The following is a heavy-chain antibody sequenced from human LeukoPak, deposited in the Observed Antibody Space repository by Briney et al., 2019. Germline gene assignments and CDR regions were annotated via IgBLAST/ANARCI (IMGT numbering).Heavy chain of an antibody. CDR1: GFTFSNEA. V-gene: IGHV3-23*01. Sequence: PGGSLRLSCAVSGFTFSNEAMGWVRQLRGGGPEWVSTISPGGGTTYYAESMKGRFTISRDNSKSTLYLEMNSLRVEDTAVYYCTKVRSGSSNWALRVFDYWGQGALVTVSS. D-gene: IGHD4-11*01. J-gene: IGHJ4*02. CDR2: ISPGGGTT. CDR3: TKVRSGSSNWALRVFDY.